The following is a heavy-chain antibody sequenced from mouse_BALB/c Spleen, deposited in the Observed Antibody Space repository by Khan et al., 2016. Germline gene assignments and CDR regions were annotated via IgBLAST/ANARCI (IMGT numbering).Heavy chain of an antibody. V-gene: IGHV1-7*01. CDR1: GYTFTRFW. D-gene: IGHD2-3*01. CDR3: ARMGYGYYPYQAMDY. Sequence: QVQLQQSGAELAKPGASVKMSCKASGYTFTRFWMHWVKQRPGQGLEWIGYINPGSNYTDYNQNFKDKATLTADKSSSTAYMLLSSLTSEDSAVYFCARMGYGYYPYQAMDYWGQGISVTVSP. CDR2: INPGSNYT. J-gene: IGHJ4*01.